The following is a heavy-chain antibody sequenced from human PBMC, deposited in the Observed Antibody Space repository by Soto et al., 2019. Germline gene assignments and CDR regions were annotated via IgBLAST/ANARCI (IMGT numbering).Heavy chain of an antibody. CDR3: ARSYYDSNNYYYYFDL. CDR1: GGTFSLYA. V-gene: IGHV1-69*13. J-gene: IGHJ4*02. Sequence: GASVKVSCKASGGTFSLYAISWVQQAPGQGLEWMGGIIPLFGTTNYAQKFQGTVTITADESTTTAYMELSSLRSEDTAVYYCARSYYDSNNYYYYFDLWGQGTPVTLSS. CDR2: IIPLFGTT. D-gene: IGHD3-22*01.